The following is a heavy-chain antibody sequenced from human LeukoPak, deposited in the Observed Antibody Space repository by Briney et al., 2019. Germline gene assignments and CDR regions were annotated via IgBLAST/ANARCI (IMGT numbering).Heavy chain of an antibody. J-gene: IGHJ4*02. CDR1: DEFFSENY. D-gene: IGHD4-11*01. CDR3: ARAEINDYSRY. V-gene: IGHV4-34*01. CDR2: INHSGST. Sequence: SETLSLTCAVYDEFFSENYWTWIRQPPGKGLEWIGEINHSGSTNYNPSLKSRVTLSIDTSKNQFSLKLTSVTAADTAVYYCARAEINDYSRYWGQGIPVIVSS.